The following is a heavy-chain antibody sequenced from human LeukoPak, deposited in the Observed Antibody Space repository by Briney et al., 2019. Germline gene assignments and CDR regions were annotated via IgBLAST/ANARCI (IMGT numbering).Heavy chain of an antibody. CDR3: ARKRDYGDYRWYFDL. V-gene: IGHV4-59*01. CDR1: GDSISIYY. D-gene: IGHD4-17*01. Sequence: SETLSLTCTVSGDSISIYYWSWIRQPPGKGLEWIGYIYYSGSTNYNLSLKSRVTISVDTSKNQFSLKLSSVTAADTAVYYCARKRDYGDYRWYFDLWGRGTLVTVSS. J-gene: IGHJ2*01. CDR2: IYYSGST.